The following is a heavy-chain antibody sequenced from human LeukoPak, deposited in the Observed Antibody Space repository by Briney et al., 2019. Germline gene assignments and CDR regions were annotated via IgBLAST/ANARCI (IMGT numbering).Heavy chain of an antibody. D-gene: IGHD4-17*01. Sequence: SGTLSLTCAVYGGSFSGYYWSWIRQPPGKGLEWIGEINHSGSTNYNPSLKSRVTISADTSKNQFSLKLSSVTAADTAVYYCARKGRTVTTPPGYWGQGTLVTVSS. V-gene: IGHV4-34*01. CDR1: GGSFSGYY. CDR2: INHSGST. CDR3: ARKGRTVTTPPGY. J-gene: IGHJ4*02.